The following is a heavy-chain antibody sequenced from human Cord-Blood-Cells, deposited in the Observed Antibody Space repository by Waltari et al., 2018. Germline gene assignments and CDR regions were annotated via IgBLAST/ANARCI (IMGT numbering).Heavy chain of an antibody. D-gene: IGHD1-26*01. CDR1: GGSISSSSYS. CDR3: ARQYSGSSHDAFDI. V-gene: IGHV4-39*01. J-gene: IGHJ3*02. CDR2: IYYSGST. Sequence: QLQLQESGPGLVKPSETLSLTCPVSGGSISSSSYSWGRSRQPPGKGLEWIGSIYYSGSTYYNPSLKSRVTISVDTSKNQFSLKLSSVTAADTAVYYCARQYSGSSHDAFDIWGQGTMVTVSS.